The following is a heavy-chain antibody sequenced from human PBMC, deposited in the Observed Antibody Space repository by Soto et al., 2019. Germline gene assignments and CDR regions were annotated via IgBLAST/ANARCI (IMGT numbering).Heavy chain of an antibody. CDR1: GGSISSGDYY. D-gene: IGHD1-26*01. V-gene: IGHV4-39*01. CDR3: ARLSGSYFYYYYGMDV. J-gene: IGHJ6*02. CDR2: IYYSGST. Sequence: PSETLSLTCTVSGGSISSGDYYWSWIRQPPGKGLEWIGSIYYSGSTYYNPSLKSRVTISVDTSKNQFSLKLSSVTAADTAVYYCARLSGSYFYYYYGMDVWGQGTTVTVSS.